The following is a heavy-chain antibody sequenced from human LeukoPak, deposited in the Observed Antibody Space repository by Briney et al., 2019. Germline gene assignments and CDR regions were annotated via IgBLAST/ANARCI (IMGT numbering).Heavy chain of an antibody. J-gene: IGHJ6*03. CDR2: ISGSGGST. D-gene: IGHD4-17*01. Sequence: PGGSLRLSCAASGFTFSSYAMSWVRQAPGKGLEWVPAISGSGGSTYYADSVKGRFTISRDNSKNTLYLQMNSLRAEDTAVYYCAKDFYGDLSYYYYYYMDVWGKGTTVTVSS. CDR3: AKDFYGDLSYYYYYYMDV. CDR1: GFTFSSYA. V-gene: IGHV3-23*01.